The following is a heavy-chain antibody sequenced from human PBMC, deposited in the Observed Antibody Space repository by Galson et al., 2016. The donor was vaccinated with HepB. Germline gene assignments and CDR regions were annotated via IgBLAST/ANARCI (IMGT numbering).Heavy chain of an antibody. CDR2: ISYDGMNE. Sequence: SLRLSCAASGFSFSAYGMHWVRQVPGKGLEWVAIISYDGMNEYYAESVKGRFTISRDNSKNKVFLQMESLRTEDTALYYCAKGGMSLSYQLLADYFYYAMGVWGRGITVTVSS. CDR3: AKGGMSLSYQLLADYFYYAMGV. D-gene: IGHD1-1*01. CDR1: GFSFSAYG. V-gene: IGHV3-30*18. J-gene: IGHJ6*02.